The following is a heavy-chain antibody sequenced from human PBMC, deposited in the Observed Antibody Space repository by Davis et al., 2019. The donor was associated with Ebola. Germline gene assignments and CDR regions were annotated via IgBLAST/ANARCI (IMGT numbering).Heavy chain of an antibody. CDR3: ARHVYDSSGYGWFDP. Sequence: SETLSLTCTVSGGSISSYYWSWIRQPPGKGLEWIGYIYYSGSTYYNPSLKSRVTISVDPSKNQFSLKLSSVTAADTAVYYCARHVYDSSGYGWFDPWGQGTLVTVSS. D-gene: IGHD3-22*01. CDR1: GGSISSYY. CDR2: IYYSGST. J-gene: IGHJ5*02. V-gene: IGHV4-59*08.